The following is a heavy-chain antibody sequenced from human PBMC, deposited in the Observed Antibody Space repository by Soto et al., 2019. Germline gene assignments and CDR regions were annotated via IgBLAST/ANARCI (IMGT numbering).Heavy chain of an antibody. CDR2: ILNDGSNR. CDR3: ARDDEYSGNGMYV. Sequence: QVQLVESGGGVVQPGRSLRLSCAASEFTFSNYGMHWVRQAPGKGLEWVAVILNDGSNRYHADSVKDRFTISRDNSKNTLYLQMNSRRAEDTAVYYCARDDEYSGNGMYVWGQGTTVTVS. CDR1: EFTFSNYG. V-gene: IGHV3-33*01. D-gene: IGHD3-10*01. J-gene: IGHJ6*02.